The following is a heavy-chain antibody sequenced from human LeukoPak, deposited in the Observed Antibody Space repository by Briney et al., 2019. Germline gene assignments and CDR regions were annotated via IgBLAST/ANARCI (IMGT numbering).Heavy chain of an antibody. CDR2: IASSDGHT. Sequence: ASVKVSCKASGYPFNIYYMHWIRQAPGQGLEWMGLIASSDGHTNYTQKFQGRLTMTRDTSTSTVYMELSSLTSGDTAVYFCARDLHCGGDCYYTWGQGTRVTVSS. V-gene: IGHV1-46*02. CDR1: GYPFNIYY. CDR3: ARDLHCGGDCYYT. J-gene: IGHJ5*02. D-gene: IGHD2-21*02.